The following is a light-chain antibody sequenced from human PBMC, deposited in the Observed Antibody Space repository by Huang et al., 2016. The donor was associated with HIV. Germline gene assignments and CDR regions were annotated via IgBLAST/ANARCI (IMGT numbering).Light chain of an antibody. J-gene: IGKJ2*03. CDR3: QQYGSSPGS. CDR2: GAS. Sequence: DIVLTQSPGTLSLSPGERATLSCRASQSVSSSYLAWYQQKPGQAPRLRIYGASSRATGIPDRFSGSGSRTDFTLTISRLEPEDFAVYYCQQYGSSPGSFGQGTKLEIK. CDR1: QSVSSSY. V-gene: IGKV3-20*01.